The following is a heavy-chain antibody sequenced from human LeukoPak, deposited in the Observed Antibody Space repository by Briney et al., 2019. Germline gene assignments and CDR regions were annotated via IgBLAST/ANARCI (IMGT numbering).Heavy chain of an antibody. CDR2: INHSGST. J-gene: IGHJ4*02. CDR3: ARDPGGGLLWFGVDY. Sequence: SETLSLTCAVYGGSFSGYYWSWIRQPPGKGLEWIGEINHSGSTNYNPSLKSRVTISVDTSKNQFSLKLSSVTAADTAVYYCARDPGGGLLWFGVDYWGQGTLVTVSS. V-gene: IGHV4-34*01. D-gene: IGHD3-10*01. CDR1: GGSFSGYY.